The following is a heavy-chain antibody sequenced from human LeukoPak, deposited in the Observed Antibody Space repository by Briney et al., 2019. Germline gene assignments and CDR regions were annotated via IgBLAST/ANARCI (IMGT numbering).Heavy chain of an antibody. D-gene: IGHD1-26*01. CDR1: GFTLSDHY. J-gene: IGHJ4*02. Sequence: GGSLRLSCAASGFTLSDHYMDWVRQAPGKGLEWIGRIRNKARSYTTEYAASVKGRFTISRDDSKISLDLQMNSLKTEDTAVYYCTRTGGNYSFEYWGQGTLVTVSP. CDR2: IRNKARSYTT. CDR3: TRTGGNYSFEY. V-gene: IGHV3-72*01.